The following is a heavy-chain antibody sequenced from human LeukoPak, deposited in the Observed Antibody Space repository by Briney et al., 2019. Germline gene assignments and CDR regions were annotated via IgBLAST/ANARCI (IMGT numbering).Heavy chain of an antibody. Sequence: PSETLSLTCSVSGGSMSSYYWSWIRQPPGKGLEWIGYIYYSGSTNYNPSLKSRVTISVDTSKNQFSLNLSSVTAADTAVYYCARGLTIYDILTAYYPFPYFDYWGQGTLVTVSS. CDR2: IYYSGST. D-gene: IGHD3-9*01. CDR3: ARGLTIYDILTAYYPFPYFDY. J-gene: IGHJ4*02. CDR1: GGSMSSYY. V-gene: IGHV4-59*01.